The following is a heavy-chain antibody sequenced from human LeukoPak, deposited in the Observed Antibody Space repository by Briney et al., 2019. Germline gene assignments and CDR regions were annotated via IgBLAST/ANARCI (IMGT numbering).Heavy chain of an antibody. CDR3: ARGPGCGSSWRGSSYYSYYGMDV. V-gene: IGHV4-34*01. Sequence: PSETLSLTCAVYGGSFSGCYWSWIRQPPGKGLEWIGEINHSGSTNYNPSLKSRVTISVDTSKNQFSLKLSSVTAADTAVYYCARGPGCGSSWRGSSYYSYYGMDVWGQGTTVTVSS. J-gene: IGHJ6*02. CDR1: GGSFSGCY. CDR2: INHSGST. D-gene: IGHD6-13*01.